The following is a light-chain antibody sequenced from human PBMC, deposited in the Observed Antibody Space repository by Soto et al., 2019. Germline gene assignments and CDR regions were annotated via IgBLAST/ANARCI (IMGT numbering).Light chain of an antibody. V-gene: IGKV3-20*01. Sequence: EIVLTQSPGTLSLSPGERATLSCRASQSVSSSYLAWYQQNSGQAPRHLIYGASSRATGIPDRFSGSGSGTDFTLTISRLEPEDFAVYYCQQYGSSSWTFGQGTKVEIK. J-gene: IGKJ1*01. CDR3: QQYGSSSWT. CDR2: GAS. CDR1: QSVSSSY.